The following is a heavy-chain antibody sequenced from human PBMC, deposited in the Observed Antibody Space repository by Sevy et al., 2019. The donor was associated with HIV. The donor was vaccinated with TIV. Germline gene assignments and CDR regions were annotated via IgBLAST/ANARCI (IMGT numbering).Heavy chain of an antibody. CDR3: ARSLAAAENWFDP. J-gene: IGHJ5*02. D-gene: IGHD6-13*01. CDR2: ISGSSTTI. CDR1: GFTFREYS. V-gene: IGHV3-48*01. Sequence: GGYLRLSCVGSGFTFREYSMNWVRQAPGKGLEWVSYISGSSTTIEHADSVKGRFSSSRDNADNSVFLQMNRLRVEDTAVYYCARSLAAAENWFDPWGQGTLVSVSS.